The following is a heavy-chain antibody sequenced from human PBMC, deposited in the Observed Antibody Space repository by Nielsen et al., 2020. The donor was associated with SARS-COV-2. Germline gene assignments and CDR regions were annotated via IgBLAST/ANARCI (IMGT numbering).Heavy chain of an antibody. Sequence: ASVKVSCKASGYTFTSYGISWVRQAPGQGLEWMGWISAYNGNTNYAQKLQGRVTITRDTSASTAYMELSSLRSEDTAVYYCARVSEWAYWGQGTLVTVSS. J-gene: IGHJ4*02. CDR3: ARVSEWAY. CDR2: ISAYNGNT. CDR1: GYTFTSYG. D-gene: IGHD3-3*01. V-gene: IGHV1-18*01.